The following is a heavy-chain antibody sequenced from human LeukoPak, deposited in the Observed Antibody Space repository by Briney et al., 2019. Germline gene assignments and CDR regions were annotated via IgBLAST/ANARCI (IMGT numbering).Heavy chain of an antibody. Sequence: SVKVSCKSSGGTFSSYAISWVRQAPGQGLEWMGRIIPILGIANYAQKFQGRVTITADKSTTTAYVELSGLRSEDTAVYYCASAALGYCSGGSCVENWFDPWGQGTLVTVSS. J-gene: IGHJ5*02. V-gene: IGHV1-69*04. CDR1: GGTFSSYA. D-gene: IGHD2-15*01. CDR2: IIPILGIA. CDR3: ASAALGYCSGGSCVENWFDP.